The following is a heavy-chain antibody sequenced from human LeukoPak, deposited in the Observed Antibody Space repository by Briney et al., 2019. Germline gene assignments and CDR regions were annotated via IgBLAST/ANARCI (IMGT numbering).Heavy chain of an antibody. CDR3: ASYHSSSRGAFDI. V-gene: IGHV4-4*02. D-gene: IGHD6-13*01. J-gene: IGHJ3*02. CDR1: GGSISSSNW. Sequence: PSETLSLTCAVSGGSISSSNWWSWVRQPPGKGLEWIGEIYHSGSTNYNPSLKSRVTISVDKSKNQFSLKLSSVTAADTAVYYCASYHSSSRGAFDIWGQGTMVTVSS. CDR2: IYHSGST.